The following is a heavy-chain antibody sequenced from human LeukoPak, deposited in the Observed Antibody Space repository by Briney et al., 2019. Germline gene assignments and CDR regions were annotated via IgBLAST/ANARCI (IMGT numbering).Heavy chain of an antibody. Sequence: PSETLSLTCAVYGGSFSGYDWTWIRQPPGEGLEWIGEINHSGSTSYNPSLESRVTISVDTSKNQFSLKLSSVTAADTAVYYCVRAGVPTGADYWGQGTLVTVSS. CDR2: INHSGST. CDR1: GGSFSGYD. J-gene: IGHJ4*02. D-gene: IGHD1-1*01. V-gene: IGHV4-34*01. CDR3: VRAGVPTGADY.